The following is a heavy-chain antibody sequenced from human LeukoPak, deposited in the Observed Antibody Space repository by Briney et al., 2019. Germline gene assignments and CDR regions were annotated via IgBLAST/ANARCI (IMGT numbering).Heavy chain of an antibody. CDR3: AKDRRPGACTAMYVDY. J-gene: IGHJ4*02. CDR1: GFTFSSYA. CDR2: ISGSGGST. V-gene: IGHV3-23*01. D-gene: IGHD5-18*01. Sequence: GGSLRLSCAASGFTFSSYAMSWVRQAPGKGLEWVSAISGSGGSTYYADSVKGRFTISRDNSKNTLYLQMNSLRAEDTAVYYCAKDRRPGACTAMYVDYWGQGTLVTVSS.